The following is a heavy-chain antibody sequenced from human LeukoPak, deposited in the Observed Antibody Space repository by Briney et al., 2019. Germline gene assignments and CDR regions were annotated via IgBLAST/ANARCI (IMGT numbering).Heavy chain of an antibody. CDR2: ISAYNGNT. D-gene: IGHD3-9*01. V-gene: IGHV1-18*01. CDR3: SKQKTEYDILTGSNFDY. J-gene: IGHJ4*02. Sequence: ASLKVSCKASGYTFTSYGISWVRPAPVQGLECLGWISAYNGNTHYAQKLQGRVTMTTDTSTSTAYMELRSLRSDDTAVYYFSKQKTEYDILTGSNFDYWGQGTLVTVSS. CDR1: GYTFTSYG.